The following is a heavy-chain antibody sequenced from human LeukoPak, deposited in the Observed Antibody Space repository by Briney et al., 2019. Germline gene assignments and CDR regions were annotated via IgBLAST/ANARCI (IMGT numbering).Heavy chain of an antibody. CDR2: IDPSDSYT. Sequence: GESLKISCKGSGYRFTSYWISWARQMPGKGLEWMGRIDPSDSYTKYSPSFQGHVTISADKSISTAYLQWSSLKASDTAMYYCARHGYSSSEYFQHGGQGTLVTVSS. D-gene: IGHD6-13*01. CDR1: GYRFTSYW. J-gene: IGHJ1*01. CDR3: ARHGYSSSEYFQH. V-gene: IGHV5-10-1*01.